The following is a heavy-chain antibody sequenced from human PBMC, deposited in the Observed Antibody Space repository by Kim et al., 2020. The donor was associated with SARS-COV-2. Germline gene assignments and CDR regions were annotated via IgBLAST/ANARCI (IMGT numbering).Heavy chain of an antibody. V-gene: IGHV3-74*01. CDR2: INSDGSNT. Sequence: GGSLRLSCAASGFTLSNHWMHWVRQAPGQGLVWVSRINSDGSNTNYADSVKGRFAISRDNAKNTLYLQMNNLRAEDTVVYYCARRSGSGSFYWFDPWGQG. J-gene: IGHJ5*02. D-gene: IGHD3-10*01. CDR1: GFTLSNHW. CDR3: ARRSGSGSFYWFDP.